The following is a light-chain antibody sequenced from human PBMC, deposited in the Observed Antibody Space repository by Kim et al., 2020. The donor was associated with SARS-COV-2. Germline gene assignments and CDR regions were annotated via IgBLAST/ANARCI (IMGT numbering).Light chain of an antibody. J-gene: IGKJ4*02. CDR2: AAS. V-gene: IGKV1-12*01. CDR1: QGISSW. CDR3: QQASSFPLT. Sequence: DIQMTQSPASVSASVGDRVTLTCRASQGISSWLVWYQQKPGKAPKLLIYAASSLPSGVPSRFSGSGSGTDFTLTITNLQTEDFATYYCQQASSFPLTFGGGTKVVIK.